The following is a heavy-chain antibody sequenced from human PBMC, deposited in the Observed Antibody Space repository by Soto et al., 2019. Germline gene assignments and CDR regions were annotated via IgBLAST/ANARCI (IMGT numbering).Heavy chain of an antibody. J-gene: IGHJ6*02. V-gene: IGHV3-13*01. Sequence: GGSLRLSCAASGFTFSSYDMHWVRQATGKGLEWGSAIGTAGDTYYPGSVKGRFTISRENAKNSLYLQMNSLRAGDTAVYYCAREPNYGDYGMDVGGQGTTVTV. CDR2: IGTAGDT. D-gene: IGHD4-17*01. CDR3: AREPNYGDYGMDV. CDR1: GFTFSSYD.